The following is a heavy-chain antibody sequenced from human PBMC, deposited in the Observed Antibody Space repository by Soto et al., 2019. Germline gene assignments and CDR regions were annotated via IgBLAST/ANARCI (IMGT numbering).Heavy chain of an antibody. CDR1: GYTLTELS. Sequence: ASVKVSCKVSGYTLTELSMHWVRQAPGKGLEWMGGFDPEDGETIYAQKFQGRVTTTEDTSTDTAYMELSSLRSEDTAVYYCATVSITIFGVVIPFDYWGQGTLVTVSS. D-gene: IGHD3-3*01. J-gene: IGHJ4*02. V-gene: IGHV1-24*01. CDR3: ATVSITIFGVVIPFDY. CDR2: FDPEDGET.